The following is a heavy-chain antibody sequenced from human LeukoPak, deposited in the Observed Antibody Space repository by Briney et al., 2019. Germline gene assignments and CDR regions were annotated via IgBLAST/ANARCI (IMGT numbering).Heavy chain of an antibody. J-gene: IGHJ6*02. V-gene: IGHV3-23*01. CDR1: GFTFNNYG. CDR3: AREYSSGWPRYYYYGMDV. Sequence: GGSLRLSCAASGFTFNNYGMGWVRQTPGKGLEWVATIGTSGANTYHADSVKGRFTISRDNSKSTLYLQMNSLRAEDTAVYYCAREYSSGWPRYYYYGMDVWGQGTTVTVAS. D-gene: IGHD6-19*01. CDR2: IGTSGANT.